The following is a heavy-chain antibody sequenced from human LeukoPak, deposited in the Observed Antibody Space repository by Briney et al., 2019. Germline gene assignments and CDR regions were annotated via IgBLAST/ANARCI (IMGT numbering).Heavy chain of an antibody. CDR1: GFTLSSYA. Sequence: GGSLRLSCAASGFTLSSYAMSWVRQAPGKGLEWVSAISDTGNTYHADSVKGRFTISRDNAKNSLYLQMNSLRAEDTAVYYCARDRGYSYGYVYWGQGTLVTVSS. J-gene: IGHJ4*02. CDR2: ISDTGNT. V-gene: IGHV3-23*01. CDR3: ARDRGYSYGYVY. D-gene: IGHD5-18*01.